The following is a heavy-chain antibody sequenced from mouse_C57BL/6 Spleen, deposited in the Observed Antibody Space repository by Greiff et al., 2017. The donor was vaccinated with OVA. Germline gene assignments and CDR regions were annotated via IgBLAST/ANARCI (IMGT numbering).Heavy chain of an antibody. CDR3: ARGGSSGYDYAMDY. CDR2: ISYDGSN. Sequence: EVQLQESGPGLVKPSQSLSLTCSVTGYSITSGYYWNWNRQFPGNKLEWMGYISYDGSNNYNPSLKNRIAITRDTSKNQFFLKLNSVTTEDTSTYYCARGGSSGYDYAMDYWGQGTSVTVSS. D-gene: IGHD3-2*02. V-gene: IGHV3-6*01. J-gene: IGHJ4*01. CDR1: GYSITSGYY.